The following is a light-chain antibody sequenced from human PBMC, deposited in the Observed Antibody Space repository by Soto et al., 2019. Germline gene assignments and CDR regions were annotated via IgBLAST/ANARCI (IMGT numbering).Light chain of an antibody. J-gene: IGLJ3*02. CDR1: TSNIGSHF. CDR3: GTWDSSLSAGV. CDR2: DNN. V-gene: IGLV1-51*01. Sequence: QSVLTQPPSVSAAPGQRVSISCSGSTSNIGSHFVSWYQQLPGTAPKLLIYDNNKRPSGIPDRFSGSQSGTSATLGITGLQTGDEADYYCGTWDSSLSAGVFGGGTKLTVL.